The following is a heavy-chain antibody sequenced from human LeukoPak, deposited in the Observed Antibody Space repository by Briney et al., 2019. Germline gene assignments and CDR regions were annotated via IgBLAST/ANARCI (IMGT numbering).Heavy chain of an antibody. D-gene: IGHD3-10*01. V-gene: IGHV3-33*01. CDR2: IWYDGSNK. CDR1: GFTFSSYG. J-gene: IGHJ4*02. CDR3: ARVKWFGELNFDY. Sequence: GGSLRLSCAASGFTFSSYGMHWVRRAPGKGLEWVAVIWYDGSNKYYADSVKGRFTISRDNSKNTLYLQMNSLRAEDTAVYYCARVKWFGELNFDYWGQGTLVTVSS.